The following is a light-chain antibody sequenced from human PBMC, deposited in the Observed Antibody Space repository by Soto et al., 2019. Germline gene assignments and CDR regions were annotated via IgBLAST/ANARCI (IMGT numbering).Light chain of an antibody. CDR2: GAS. J-gene: IGKJ5*01. Sequence: EIVMTQSPATLSVSPGERATLSCRASQSVSSNLAWYQQKPGQAPRLLIYGASTRATGIPARFSGSGSGTERTLTINGLQSEDFAVDYWQQYNNWTSITFGQGTRLEI. CDR3: QQYNNWTSIT. CDR1: QSVSSN. V-gene: IGKV3-15*01.